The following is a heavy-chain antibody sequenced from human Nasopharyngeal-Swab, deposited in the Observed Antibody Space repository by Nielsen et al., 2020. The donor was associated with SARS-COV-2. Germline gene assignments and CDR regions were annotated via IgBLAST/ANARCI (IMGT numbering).Heavy chain of an antibody. D-gene: IGHD5-12*01. CDR2: MNPKSGNT. CDR1: GYTFTGYY. Sequence: SVKVSCKASGYTFTGYYMHWVRQATGQGLEWMGWMNPKSGNTGYAQKFQGRVTMTRNTSISTVYMELSGLRSEDTAVYYCARLLSMGGYSGYGLAYWGQGTLVTVSS. CDR3: ARLLSMGGYSGYGLAY. V-gene: IGHV1-8*02. J-gene: IGHJ4*02.